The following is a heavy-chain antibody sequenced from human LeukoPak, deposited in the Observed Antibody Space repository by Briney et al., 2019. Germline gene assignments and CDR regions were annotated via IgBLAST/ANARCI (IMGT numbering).Heavy chain of an antibody. CDR2: INSDGSST. J-gene: IGHJ4*02. V-gene: IGHV3-74*01. CDR3: ARETFIAVAGTLDY. D-gene: IGHD6-19*01. CDR1: GFTFSSYA. Sequence: GGSLRLSCAASGFTFSSYAMSWVRQAPGKGLEWVSRINSDGSSTSYADSVKGRFTISRDNSKNTLYLQMNSLRAEDTAVYYCARETFIAVAGTLDYWGQGTLVTVSS.